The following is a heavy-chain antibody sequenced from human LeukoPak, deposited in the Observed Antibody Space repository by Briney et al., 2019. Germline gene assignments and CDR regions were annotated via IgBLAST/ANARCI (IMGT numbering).Heavy chain of an antibody. CDR3: ARDDLDGNFDY. D-gene: IGHD1-26*01. Sequence: ASVKVSCKASGYTFTGYYMHWVRQAPGQGLEWMGWINPNSGGTNYAQKFQGWVTMTRDTSISTAYMELSRLRSGDTAVYYCARDDLDGNFDYWGQGTLVTVSS. J-gene: IGHJ4*02. CDR1: GYTFTGYY. V-gene: IGHV1-2*04. CDR2: INPNSGGT.